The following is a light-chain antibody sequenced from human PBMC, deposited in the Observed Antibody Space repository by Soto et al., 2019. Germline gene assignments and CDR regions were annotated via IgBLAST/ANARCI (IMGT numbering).Light chain of an antibody. V-gene: IGKV3-11*01. J-gene: IGKJ5*01. CDR1: QRIRNY. Sequence: ENVLPQCPATLSLSPGERSNHSCRASQRIRNYVAWYQQKPGQAPRLLIYDASNRATGIPARFSGSGSGTDFNLTISSLESEDFAVYYCQQRGDWPTFGQGTRLEI. CDR3: QQRGDWPT. CDR2: DAS.